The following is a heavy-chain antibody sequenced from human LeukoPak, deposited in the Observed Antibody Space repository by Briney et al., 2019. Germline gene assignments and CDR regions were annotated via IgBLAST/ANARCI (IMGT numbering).Heavy chain of an antibody. V-gene: IGHV1-8*03. CDR2: MNPSSGST. CDR3: ARGRSAMRMDV. Sequence: ASVKVSCKAPGYTFTSYDINWVRQATGQGPEWMGWMNPSSGSTGYAQKFQGRVTISRNISISTAYMELSTLRSEDTAVYYCARGRSAMRMDVWGKGTTVTVSS. D-gene: IGHD2-2*01. J-gene: IGHJ6*04. CDR1: GYTFTSYD.